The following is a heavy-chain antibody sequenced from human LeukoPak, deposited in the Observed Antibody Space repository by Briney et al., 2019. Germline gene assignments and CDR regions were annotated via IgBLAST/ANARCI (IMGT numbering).Heavy chain of an antibody. CDR2: INPNSGGT. J-gene: IGHJ4*02. V-gene: IGHV1-2*02. Sequence: ASVKVSCKASGYTFTGYYTHWVRQAPGQGLEWMGWINPNSGGTNYAQKFQGRVTMTRDTSISTAYMELSRLRSDDTAVYYCARARLYSSGWPYWGQGTLVTVSS. D-gene: IGHD6-19*01. CDR1: GYTFTGYY. CDR3: ARARLYSSGWPY.